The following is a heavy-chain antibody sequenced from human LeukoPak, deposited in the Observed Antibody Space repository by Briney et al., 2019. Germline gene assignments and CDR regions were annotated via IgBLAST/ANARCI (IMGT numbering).Heavy chain of an antibody. V-gene: IGHV3-9*01. CDR1: GFTFDDYA. J-gene: IGHJ4*02. Sequence: GRSLRLSCAASGFTFDDYAMHWVRQAPGKGLEWVSGISWNSGSIGYADSVKGRFTISRDNAKSSLYLQMNSLRAEDTALYYCAKATGGYCSSTSCRTDFDYWGQGTLVTVSS. CDR2: ISWNSGSI. CDR3: AKATGGYCSSTSCRTDFDY. D-gene: IGHD2-2*01.